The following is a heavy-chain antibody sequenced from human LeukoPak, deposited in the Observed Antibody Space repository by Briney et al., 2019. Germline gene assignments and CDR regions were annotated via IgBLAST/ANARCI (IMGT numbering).Heavy chain of an antibody. CDR1: GGSISSYY. CDR3: ARGRGYSYGPYYSDY. Sequence: SETLSLTCTVSGGSISSYYWSWIRQPPGKGLEWIGYLYHSGTTNYNPSLKSRVTISVDTSKNEFSLKLTSVTAADTAVYYCARGRGYSYGPYYSDYWGQGTLVTVSS. D-gene: IGHD5-18*01. V-gene: IGHV4-59*08. J-gene: IGHJ4*02. CDR2: LYHSGTT.